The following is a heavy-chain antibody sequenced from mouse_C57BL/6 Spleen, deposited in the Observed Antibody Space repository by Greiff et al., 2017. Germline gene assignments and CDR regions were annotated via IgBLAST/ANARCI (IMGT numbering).Heavy chain of an antibody. CDR1: GYTFTSYW. D-gene: IGHD1-1*01. J-gene: IGHJ1*03. CDR2: IYPGNSDT. V-gene: IGHV1-5*01. CDR3: TRSITTVVAHWYFDV. Sequence: VQLQQSGTVLARPGASVKMSCKTSGYTFTSYWMHWVKQRPGQGLEWIGAIYPGNSDTSYNQKFKGKAKLTAVTSASTAYMERSSLTNEDSAVYYCTRSITTVVAHWYFDVWGTGTTVTVSS.